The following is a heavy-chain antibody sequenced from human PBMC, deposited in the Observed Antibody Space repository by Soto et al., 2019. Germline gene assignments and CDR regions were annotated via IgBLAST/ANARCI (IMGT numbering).Heavy chain of an antibody. Sequence: GGSLRLSCVVSRFTFTNYWMHWVRQAPGKGLVWVSRIYFGGRDTAYADSVKGRFTISRDDAKNTLYLQLNSLRADDTAIYYCARDLHGDYTEGALDLWGQGTMVTVSS. CDR2: IYFGGRDT. CDR1: RFTFTNYW. J-gene: IGHJ3*01. D-gene: IGHD4-17*01. V-gene: IGHV3-74*01. CDR3: ARDLHGDYTEGALDL.